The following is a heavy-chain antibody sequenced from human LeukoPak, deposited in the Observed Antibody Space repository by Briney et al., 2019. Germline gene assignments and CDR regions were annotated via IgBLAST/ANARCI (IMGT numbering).Heavy chain of an antibody. CDR2: IYYSGST. Sequence: PSETLSLTCTVSGGSMSSSAYYWGWIRQPPGKGLEWIGDIYYSGSTKYNPSLKSRVTISADTSKNQFSLKLSSVTAADTAVYYCARGGSSSWRRSFDYWGQGTLVTVSS. V-gene: IGHV4-61*08. D-gene: IGHD6-13*01. CDR1: GGSMSSSAYY. J-gene: IGHJ4*02. CDR3: ARGGSSSWRRSFDY.